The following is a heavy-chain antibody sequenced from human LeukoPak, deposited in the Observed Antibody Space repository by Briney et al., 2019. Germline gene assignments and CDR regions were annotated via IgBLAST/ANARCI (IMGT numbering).Heavy chain of an antibody. J-gene: IGHJ4*02. CDR1: GFTFSDYY. Sequence: GGSLRLSCAASGFTFSDYYMSWIRQAPGKGLEWVSYISSSDTTIYYADSVKGRFTISRDNAQDSLYLQMNTLRADDTAVYYCARADCSSTSCYELDYWGQGTLVTVSS. CDR2: ISSSDTTI. CDR3: ARADCSSTSCYELDY. V-gene: IGHV3-11*04. D-gene: IGHD2-2*01.